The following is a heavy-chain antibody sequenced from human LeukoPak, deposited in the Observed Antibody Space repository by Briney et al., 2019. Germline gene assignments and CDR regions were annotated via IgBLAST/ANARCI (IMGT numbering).Heavy chain of an antibody. V-gene: IGHV3-11*01. Sequence: GGSLRLSCAASGFTFSSYYMSWVRQAPGKGLEWVSYISSSGSSIYYADSVKGRFTISRDNAKNSLYLQMNSLRAEETAVYYCARDRRAVTGGFDYWGQGTLVTVSS. CDR2: ISSSGSSI. CDR3: ARDRRAVTGGFDY. CDR1: GFTFSSYY. J-gene: IGHJ4*02. D-gene: IGHD6-19*01.